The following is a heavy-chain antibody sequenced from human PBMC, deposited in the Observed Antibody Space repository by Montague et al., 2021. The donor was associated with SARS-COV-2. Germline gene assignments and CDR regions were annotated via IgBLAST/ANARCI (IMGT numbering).Heavy chain of an antibody. CDR3: ARVSLAAAATRSDY. CDR1: GGSVSSGGYY. CDR2: IYYSGST. D-gene: IGHD6-13*01. Sequence: SAPLSLTCTVSGGSVSSGGYYWSWIRQPPGKGLEWIGYIYYSGSTNYNPSLKSRVTISLDTSKNQFSLKLTSVTAADTAVYYCARVSLAAAATRSDYWGQGTLVTVSS. J-gene: IGHJ4*02. V-gene: IGHV4-61*08.